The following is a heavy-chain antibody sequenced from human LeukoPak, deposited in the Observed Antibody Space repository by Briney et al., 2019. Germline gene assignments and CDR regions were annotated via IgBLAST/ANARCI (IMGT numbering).Heavy chain of an antibody. CDR1: GGSISSYY. Sequence: SETLSLTCTVSGGSISSYYWSWIRQPPGKGLEWIGYIYYSGSTNYNPSLKSRVTISVDTSKNQFSLKLSSVTAADTAVYYCARDLGYCSGGICYWSDYWGQGTLVTVSS. J-gene: IGHJ4*02. V-gene: IGHV4-59*12. D-gene: IGHD2-15*01. CDR2: IYYSGST. CDR3: ARDLGYCSGGICYWSDY.